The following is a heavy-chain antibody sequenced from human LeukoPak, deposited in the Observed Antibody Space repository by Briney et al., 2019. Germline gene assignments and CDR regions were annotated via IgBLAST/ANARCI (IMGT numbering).Heavy chain of an antibody. Sequence: GESLKISFAASEFTFTTYGMHWVRQAPGKGLEGVAFIYYDGSNIYYADYVKGRFTISRDISKNTLYLQMDSLRAEDTAIYYCARDWKTNSFDYWGQGTLVTVSS. CDR1: EFTFTTYG. V-gene: IGHV3-33*01. CDR3: ARDWKTNSFDY. CDR2: IYYDGSNI. D-gene: IGHD1-1*01. J-gene: IGHJ4*02.